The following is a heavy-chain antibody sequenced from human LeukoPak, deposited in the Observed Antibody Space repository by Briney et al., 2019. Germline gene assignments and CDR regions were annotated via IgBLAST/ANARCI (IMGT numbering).Heavy chain of an antibody. J-gene: IGHJ4*02. CDR3: ARDSPGYLAYDS. D-gene: IGHD1-1*01. V-gene: IGHV3-7*04. CDR2: IKEDGSAT. Sequence: GGSLRLSCAASGFTFSTYWMTWGRQAPGKGPEWVANIKEDGSATYYVDSVKGRFTISRDNAKESLYLQMNSLRAEDTAVYYCARDSPGYLAYDSWGRGTLATVSS. CDR1: GFTFSTYW.